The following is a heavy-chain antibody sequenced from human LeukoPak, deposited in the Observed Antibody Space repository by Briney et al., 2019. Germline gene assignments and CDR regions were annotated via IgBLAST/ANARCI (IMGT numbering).Heavy chain of an antibody. CDR1: GFTCSDYS. J-gene: IGHJ1*01. CDR2: ISRSSRHA. V-gene: IGHV3-21*01. Sequence: PGGSLRLSRATSGFTCSDYSMNWGRQAPGKWLEWVSSISRSSRHANYAASLEARFTISRDDAKNTLYLQMNSLRVEDMAVYYCVKDLRRMGATTAYLHHWGQGTLVTVSS. D-gene: IGHD1-26*01. CDR3: VKDLRRMGATTAYLHH.